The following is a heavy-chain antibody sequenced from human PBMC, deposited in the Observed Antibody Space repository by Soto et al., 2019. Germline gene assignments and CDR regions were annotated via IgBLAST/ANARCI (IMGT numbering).Heavy chain of an antibody. CDR1: GFTFSGSA. Sequence: PGGSLRLSCAASGFTFSGSAMSWVRQAPGKGLEWVSTISGSGGSTYYADAVKGRFTISRDNSKHTLYLQMNSLTAEDTAVDACVKGGWLDFWGQGTLVTVSS. V-gene: IGHV3-23*01. J-gene: IGHJ5*01. CDR3: VKGGWLDF. D-gene: IGHD3-16*01. CDR2: ISGSGGST.